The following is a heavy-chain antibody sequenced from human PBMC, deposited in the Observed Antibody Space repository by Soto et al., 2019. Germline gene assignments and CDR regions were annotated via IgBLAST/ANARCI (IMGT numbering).Heavy chain of an antibody. D-gene: IGHD6-13*01. V-gene: IGHV1-8*01. CDR2: MNPNSGNT. Sequence: ASVKVSCKASGYTFTSYDINWVRQATGQGLEWMGWMNPNSGNTGYAQKFQGRVTMTRNTSISTAYMELSSLRSEDTAVYCCARVPHIAAAGTNWFDPWGQGTLVTVSS. CDR3: ARVPHIAAAGTNWFDP. J-gene: IGHJ5*02. CDR1: GYTFTSYD.